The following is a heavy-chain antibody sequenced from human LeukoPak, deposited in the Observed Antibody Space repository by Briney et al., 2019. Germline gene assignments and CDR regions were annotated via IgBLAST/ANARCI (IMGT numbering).Heavy chain of an antibody. CDR2: ISSSSSYI. CDR1: GFTFSSYR. Sequence: GGSLRLSCETSGFTFSSYRMNWVRQAPGKGLEWVSFISSSSSYIYYADSVKGRFTISRDNAENSLYLQMNSLRAEDTAVYYCATETGQGSYNWGQGTLVTVSS. D-gene: IGHD3-10*01. CDR3: ATETGQGSYN. V-gene: IGHV3-21*01. J-gene: IGHJ4*02.